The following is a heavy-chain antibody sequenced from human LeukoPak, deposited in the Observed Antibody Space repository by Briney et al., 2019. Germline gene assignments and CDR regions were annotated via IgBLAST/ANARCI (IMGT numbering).Heavy chain of an antibody. V-gene: IGHV3-30*03. J-gene: IGHJ1*01. D-gene: IGHD6-19*01. CDR1: GFTFSSYG. CDR2: ISYDGSNK. CDR3: APRRPVAGTGSSVWYIQH. Sequence: GGSLRLSCAASGFTFSSYGMHWVRQAPGKGLEWVAVISYDGSNKYYADSVKGRFTISRDNSKNTLYLQMNSLRAEDTAVYYCAPRRPVAGTGSSVWYIQHWGQGTLVTVSS.